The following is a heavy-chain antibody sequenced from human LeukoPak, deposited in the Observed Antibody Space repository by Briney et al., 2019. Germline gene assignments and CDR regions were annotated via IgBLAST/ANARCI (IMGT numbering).Heavy chain of an antibody. CDR2: IYTSGST. Sequence: SETLSLTCTVSGGSISSYYWSWIRQPAGKGLEWIGRIYTSGSTNYNPSLKSRVTISVDTSKKQFSLKLSSVTAADTAVYYCARGTPYGSGSYPFDYWGQGILVTVSS. CDR3: ARGTPYGSGSYPFDY. D-gene: IGHD3-10*01. V-gene: IGHV4-4*07. J-gene: IGHJ4*02. CDR1: GGSISSYY.